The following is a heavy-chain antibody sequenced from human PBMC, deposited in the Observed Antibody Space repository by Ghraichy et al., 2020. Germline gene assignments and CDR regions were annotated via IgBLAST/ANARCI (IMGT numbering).Heavy chain of an antibody. Sequence: ETLSLTCTVSGGSISSYYWRWIRQPPGKGLEWIGYIYYSGSTNYNPSLKSRVTISVDTSKNQFSLKLSSVTAADTAVYYCARVNYGDYWTTIDYWGQGTLVTVSS. CDR3: ARVNYGDYWTTIDY. V-gene: IGHV4-59*01. CDR2: IYYSGST. CDR1: GGSISSYY. D-gene: IGHD4-17*01. J-gene: IGHJ4*02.